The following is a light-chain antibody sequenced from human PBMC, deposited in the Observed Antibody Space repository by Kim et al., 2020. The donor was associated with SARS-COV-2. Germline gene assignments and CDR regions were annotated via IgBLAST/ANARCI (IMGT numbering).Light chain of an antibody. CDR1: QSITSY. CDR3: QQSHSTPYT. J-gene: IGKJ2*01. Sequence: DIQMTQSPSSLSASVGDRVTITCRASQSITSYLNWYQQKPGKAPKVLIYRASSLQGGVPSRFSGSESGTDFTLTISSLQPEDFGTYYCQQSHSTPYTFGQGTKLEIK. CDR2: RAS. V-gene: IGKV1-39*01.